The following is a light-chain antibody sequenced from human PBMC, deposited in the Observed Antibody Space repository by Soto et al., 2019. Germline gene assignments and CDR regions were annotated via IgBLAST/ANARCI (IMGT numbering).Light chain of an antibody. J-gene: IGLJ1*01. CDR2: EVS. CDR1: TSDVGGYNH. V-gene: IGLV2-14*01. CDR3: SSYTSSATYV. Sequence: QSVLTQPASVSGSPGQPITISCTGTTSDVGGYNHVSWYQQHPGKAPKLMIYEVSNRPSGVSNRFSGSKSGNTASLTISGLQAEDEADYYCSSYTSSATYVFGSGTKVTVL.